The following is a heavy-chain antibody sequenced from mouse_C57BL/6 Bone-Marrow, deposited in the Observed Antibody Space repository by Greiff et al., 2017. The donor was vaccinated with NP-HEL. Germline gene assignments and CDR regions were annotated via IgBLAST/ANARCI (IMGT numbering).Heavy chain of an antibody. CDR2: IDPSDSYT. V-gene: IGHV1-69*01. CDR1: GYTFTSYW. J-gene: IGHJ2*01. Sequence: QVQLQQPGAELVMPGASVKLSCKASGYTFTSYWMHWVKQRPGQGLEWIGEIDPSDSYTNYNQKFKGKSTLTVDKSSSTAYMQLSSLTSEDSAVYYCALITTVASHYWGQGTTLTVSS. CDR3: ALITTVASHY. D-gene: IGHD1-1*01.